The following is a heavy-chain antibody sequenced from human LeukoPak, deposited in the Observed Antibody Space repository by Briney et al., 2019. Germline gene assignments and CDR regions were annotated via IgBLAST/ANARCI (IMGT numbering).Heavy chain of an antibody. Sequence: PGGSLRLSCAASGLTFSSYWMSWVRQAPGKGLEWVANIKQDGSEKYYVDSVKGRFTISRDNAKNSLYLQMNSLRAEDTAVYYSARAYSSGWYGGSYYYYMDVWGKGTTVTVSS. CDR1: GLTFSSYW. CDR3: ARAYSSGWYGGSYYYYMDV. V-gene: IGHV3-7*01. J-gene: IGHJ6*03. CDR2: IKQDGSEK. D-gene: IGHD6-19*01.